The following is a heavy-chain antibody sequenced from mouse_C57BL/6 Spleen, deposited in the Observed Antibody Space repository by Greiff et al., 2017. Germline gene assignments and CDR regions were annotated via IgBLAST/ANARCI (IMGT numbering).Heavy chain of an antibody. Sequence: VQLKQSGPVLVKPGASVKMSCKASGYTFTDYYMNWVKQSHGKSLEWIGVINPYNGGTSYNQKFKGKATLTVDKSSSTAYMELNSLTSEDSAVYYCASWYWYFDVWGTGTTVTVSS. CDR2: INPYNGGT. V-gene: IGHV1-19*01. J-gene: IGHJ1*03. CDR3: ASWYWYFDV. CDR1: GYTFTDYY.